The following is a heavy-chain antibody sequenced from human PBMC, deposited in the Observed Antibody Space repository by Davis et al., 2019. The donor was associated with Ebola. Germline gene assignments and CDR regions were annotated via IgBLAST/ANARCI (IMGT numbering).Heavy chain of an antibody. D-gene: IGHD2/OR15-2a*01. Sequence: HTGGSLRLSCAASGSTFSHYWMHWVRQTPGQGLVWVSHINPDGGITTYADSVKGRFTISRDNAKNTLYLQMNSLRAEDTAVYYWARVFGFQIDFWGQGTLVSVSS. V-gene: IGHV3-74*01. CDR1: GSTFSHYW. J-gene: IGHJ4*02. CDR3: ARVFGFQIDF. CDR2: INPDGGIT.